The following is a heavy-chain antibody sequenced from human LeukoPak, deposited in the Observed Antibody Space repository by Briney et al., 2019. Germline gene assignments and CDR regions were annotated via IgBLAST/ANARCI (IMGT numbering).Heavy chain of an antibody. J-gene: IGHJ4*02. CDR3: ARWGVPSGSYYIFDY. Sequence: SETLSLTCTVSGYSISSGYYWGWIRQPPGKGLEWIGSIYYSGSTYYNPSLKSRVTISVDTSKNQLSLKLSSVTAADTAVYYCARWGVPSGSYYIFDYWGQGTLVTVSS. V-gene: IGHV4-38-2*02. CDR1: GYSISSGYY. D-gene: IGHD3-10*01. CDR2: IYYSGST.